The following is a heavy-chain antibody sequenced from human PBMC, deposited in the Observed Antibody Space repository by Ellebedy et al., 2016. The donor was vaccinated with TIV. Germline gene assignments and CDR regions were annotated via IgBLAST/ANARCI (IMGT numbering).Heavy chain of an antibody. Sequence: MPSETLSLTCTVSGGSISSYYWSWIRQPPGKGLEWIGYISYSGSINYNPSLKSRVTISVDTSKNQFSLKLSSVTAADTAVYYCARRYGFSWFDPWGQGTLVTVSS. CDR2: ISYSGSI. D-gene: IGHD4-17*01. J-gene: IGHJ5*02. CDR3: ARRYGFSWFDP. CDR1: GGSISSYY. V-gene: IGHV4-59*01.